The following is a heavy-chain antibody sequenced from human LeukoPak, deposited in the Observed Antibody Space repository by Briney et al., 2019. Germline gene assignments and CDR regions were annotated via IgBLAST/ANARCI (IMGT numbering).Heavy chain of an antibody. CDR3: ARHSPYYDIPY. D-gene: IGHD3-9*01. V-gene: IGHV4-34*01. Sequence: SETLSLTCAVYGGSFSGYYWSWIRQPPGKGLEWIGSISYSGSTYYNPSLKSRVTISVDTSKNQFSLKLSSVTAADAAVYYCARHSPYYDIPYWGQGTLVTVSS. J-gene: IGHJ4*02. CDR1: GGSFSGYY. CDR2: ISYSGST.